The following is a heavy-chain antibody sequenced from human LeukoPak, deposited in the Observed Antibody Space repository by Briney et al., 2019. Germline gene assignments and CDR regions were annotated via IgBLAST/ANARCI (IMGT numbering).Heavy chain of an antibody. V-gene: IGHV4-59*01. J-gene: IGHJ4*02. CDR1: GGSISSYY. CDR3: ARGRQLNNYYDGSGYFPG. CDR2: IYDSGST. Sequence: SETLSLTCTVSGGSISSYYWSWIRQPPGKGLEWIGYIYDSGSTNYNPSLKSRVTISVDTSENQFSLKLSSVTAADTAVYYCARGRQLNNYYDGSGYFPGWGQGTLVTVSS. D-gene: IGHD3-22*01.